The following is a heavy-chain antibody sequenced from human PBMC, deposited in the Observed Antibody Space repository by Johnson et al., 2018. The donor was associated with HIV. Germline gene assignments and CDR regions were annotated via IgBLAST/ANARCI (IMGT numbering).Heavy chain of an antibody. CDR3: ARSRWGSTLGALDI. CDR2: ISWNSNSI. D-gene: IGHD1-26*01. CDR1: GFTFSSYA. Sequence: VQLVESGGGVVQPGRSLRLSCAASGFTFSSYAMSWVRQAPGKGLEWVSGISWNSNSIGYADSVKGRFTISRDNAKNSLYLQMNSLRAGDTAVYYCARSRWGSTLGALDIWGQGTMVTVSS. V-gene: IGHV3-9*01. J-gene: IGHJ3*02.